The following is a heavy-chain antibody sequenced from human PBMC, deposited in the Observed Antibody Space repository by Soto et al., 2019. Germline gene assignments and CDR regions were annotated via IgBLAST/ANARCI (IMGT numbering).Heavy chain of an antibody. CDR1: GFTFSSYE. V-gene: IGHV3-48*03. CDR2: ISSSGSTI. D-gene: IGHD2-8*01. J-gene: IGHJ4*02. CDR3: ARSMVYAPYYFDY. Sequence: GGSLRLSCAASGFTFSSYEMNWVRQAPGKGLEWVSYISSSGSTIYCAGSVKGRFTISRDNAKNSLYLQMNSLRAEDTAVYYCARSMVYAPYYFDYWGQGTLVTVSS.